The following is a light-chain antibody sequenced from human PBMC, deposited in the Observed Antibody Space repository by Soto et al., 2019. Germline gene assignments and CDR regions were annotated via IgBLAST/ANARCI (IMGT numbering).Light chain of an antibody. CDR1: QSVSSN. Sequence: EIVMTQSPATLSVSPGERATLSCRASQSVSSNLAWYQQKPGQAPRLLIYGASTRATGIPARFSGSGSGTEFPLPNSSLQSEDFAVYYCQQYNNWPPITFGQGTRLEIK. J-gene: IGKJ5*01. V-gene: IGKV3-15*01. CDR2: GAS. CDR3: QQYNNWPPIT.